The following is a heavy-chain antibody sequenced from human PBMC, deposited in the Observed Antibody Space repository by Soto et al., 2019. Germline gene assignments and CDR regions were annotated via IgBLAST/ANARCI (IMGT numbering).Heavy chain of an antibody. D-gene: IGHD3-3*01. J-gene: IGHJ4*02. CDR2: INPNNGNT. CDR1: GYTFTSYD. Sequence: ASVKVSCKASGYTFTSYDINWVRQATGQGLEWMGWINPNNGNTGYAQKFQGRVTMTRDTSASTAYMELSSLRSEDTAVYYCARDFGGYWGQGTLVTVSS. V-gene: IGHV1-8*01. CDR3: ARDFGGY.